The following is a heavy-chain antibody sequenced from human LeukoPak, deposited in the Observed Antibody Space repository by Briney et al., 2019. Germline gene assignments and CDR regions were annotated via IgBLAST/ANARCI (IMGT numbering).Heavy chain of an antibody. V-gene: IGHV3-9*01. J-gene: IGHJ4*02. CDR3: AKDMIPGIAAAGTLDY. CDR1: GFTFDDYA. Sequence: GRSLRLSCAASGFTFDDYAMHRVRQAPGKGLEWVSGISWNSGSIGYADSVKGRFTISRDNAKNSLYLQMNSLRAEDTALYYCAKDMIPGIAAAGTLDYWGQGTLVTVSS. CDR2: ISWNSGSI. D-gene: IGHD6-13*01.